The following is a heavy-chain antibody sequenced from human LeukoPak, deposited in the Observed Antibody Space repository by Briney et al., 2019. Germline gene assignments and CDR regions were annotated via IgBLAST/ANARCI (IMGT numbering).Heavy chain of an antibody. J-gene: IGHJ6*02. V-gene: IGHV1-8*01. CDR2: MNPNNGNT. D-gene: IGHD6-19*01. Sequence: ASVKVSCKASGYTFTSYDINWVRQATGQGLEWMGWMNPNNGNTGYAQKFRGRVTMTRNTSISTAYMELSSLRSEDTAVYYCARGGRIAVAGTDNYYYYYGIDVWGQGTTVTAS. CDR3: ARGGRIAVAGTDNYYYYYGIDV. CDR1: GYTFTSYD.